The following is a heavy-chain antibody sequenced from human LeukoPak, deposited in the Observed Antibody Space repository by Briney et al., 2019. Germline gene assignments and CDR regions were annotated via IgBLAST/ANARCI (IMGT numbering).Heavy chain of an antibody. V-gene: IGHV3-11*01. J-gene: IGHJ4*02. CDR3: AREAAVAGTVFDY. D-gene: IGHD6-19*01. CDR2: ISSSGSTI. Sequence: GGSLRLSCAASGFTFSDYYMSWIRQAPGKGLERVSYISSSGSTIYYADSVKGRFTISRDNAKNSLYLQMNSLRAEDTAVYYCAREAAVAGTVFDYWGQGTLVTVSS. CDR1: GFTFSDYY.